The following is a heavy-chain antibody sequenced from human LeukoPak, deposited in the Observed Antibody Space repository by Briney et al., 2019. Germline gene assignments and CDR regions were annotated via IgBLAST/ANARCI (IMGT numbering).Heavy chain of an antibody. CDR2: IYYSGST. J-gene: IGHJ4*02. V-gene: IGHV4-39*01. CDR3: ARLSSGYYLNFDY. Sequence: SETLSLTCTVPGGSIRSSYYYWGWIRQPPGKGLEWIGSIYYSGSTYYNPSLKSRVTISVDTSKNQFSLKLSSVTAADTAVYYCARLSSGYYLNFDYWGQGTLVTVSS. D-gene: IGHD3-22*01. CDR1: GGSIRSSYYY.